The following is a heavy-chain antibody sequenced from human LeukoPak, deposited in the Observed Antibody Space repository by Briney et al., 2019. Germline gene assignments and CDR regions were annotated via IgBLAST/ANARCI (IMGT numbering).Heavy chain of an antibody. Sequence: ASVKVSCKASGYTFTSFDINCVRRATGQALEWVGWMNPNSGNTGYAQKFQGRVTMTRDTSITTAYMELSSLASEDTAVYYCARGSRSGSSSGQGVSYYFDYWGQGTLVTVSS. D-gene: IGHD6-6*01. CDR3: ARGSRSGSSSGQGVSYYFDY. CDR2: MNPNSGNT. J-gene: IGHJ4*02. V-gene: IGHV1-8*01. CDR1: GYTFTSFD.